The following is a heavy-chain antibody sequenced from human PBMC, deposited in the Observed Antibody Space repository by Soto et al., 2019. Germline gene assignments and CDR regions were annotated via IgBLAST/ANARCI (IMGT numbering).Heavy chain of an antibody. J-gene: IGHJ6*02. CDR3: ARAECDGGSCYTLVGLRYGMDV. CDR1: GFTFSSYA. Sequence: QVQLVESGGGVVQPGRSLRLSCAASGFTFSSYAMYWVRQAPGKGLEWVAVISYDGNNKYYADSVKGRFTISRDNSKNTLYLQMNSLIAADTAVYYCARAECDGGSCYTLVGLRYGMDVWGQGTTVTVSS. CDR2: ISYDGNNK. D-gene: IGHD2-15*01. V-gene: IGHV3-30-3*01.